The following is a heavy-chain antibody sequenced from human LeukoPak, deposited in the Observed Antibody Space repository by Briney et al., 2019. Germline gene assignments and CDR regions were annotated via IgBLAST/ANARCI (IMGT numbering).Heavy chain of an antibody. V-gene: IGHV3-23*01. CDR3: PKNGGSQCYSHLDS. CDR2: TSGSGGST. CDR1: GFTFSSYA. Sequence: GGSLRLSCAASGFTFSSYAMSWVRQAPGKGLEWVSGTSGSGGSTYYAGSVKGRFTISRDNPKNTLYLQMNSRRAEDTAVYYCPKNGGSQCYSHLDSWGQGTLVTVSS. J-gene: IGHJ4*02. D-gene: IGHD2-15*01.